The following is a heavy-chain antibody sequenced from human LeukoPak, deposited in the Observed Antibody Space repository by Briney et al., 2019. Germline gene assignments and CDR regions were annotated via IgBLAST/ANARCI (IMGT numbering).Heavy chain of an antibody. J-gene: IGHJ4*02. Sequence: SETLSLTCAVYGGSFSGYSWSWIRQPPGKGLEWIGEISHSGSTHYNPSLKSRVTISVDTSKNQFSLKLSSVTAADTAVYYCARSEGYFDPNHFDYWGQGTLVTVSS. V-gene: IGHV4-34*01. CDR1: GGSFSGYS. CDR3: ARSEGYFDPNHFDY. D-gene: IGHD3-9*01. CDR2: ISHSGST.